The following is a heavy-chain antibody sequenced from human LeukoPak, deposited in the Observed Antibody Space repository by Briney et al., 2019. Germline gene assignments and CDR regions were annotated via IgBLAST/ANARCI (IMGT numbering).Heavy chain of an antibody. CDR3: GRVLRIQLWFGSY. CDR2: ISGSGGST. D-gene: IGHD5-18*01. J-gene: IGHJ4*02. V-gene: IGHV3-23*01. CDR1: GFTFSSYA. Sequence: PGGSLRPSCAASGFTFSSYAMSWVRQAPGKGLEWVSAISGSGGSTYYADSVKGRFTISRDNSKNTLYLQMNSLRAEDTAVYYCGRVLRIQLWFGSYWAQEPLVTVS.